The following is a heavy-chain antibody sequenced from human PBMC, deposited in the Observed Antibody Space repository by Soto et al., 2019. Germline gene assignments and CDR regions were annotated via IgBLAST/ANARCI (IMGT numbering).Heavy chain of an antibody. CDR2: IYYSGST. J-gene: IGHJ3*02. D-gene: IGHD2-21*01. Sequence: SETLSLPCTVSGGSISSGGYYWSWIRQHPGKGLEWIGYIYYSGSTYYNPSLKSRVTISVDTSKNQFSLKLSSVTAADTAVYYCARFLYIVVAKGGPAFDIWGQGTMVTVSS. CDR1: GGSISSGGYY. V-gene: IGHV4-31*03. CDR3: ARFLYIVVAKGGPAFDI.